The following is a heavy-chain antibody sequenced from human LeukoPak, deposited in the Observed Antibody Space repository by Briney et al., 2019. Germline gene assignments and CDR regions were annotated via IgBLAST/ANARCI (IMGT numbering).Heavy chain of an antibody. D-gene: IGHD6-19*01. CDR1: GYSFTNFD. CDR2: MNPNSGNK. Sequence: GASVKVSCKASGYSFTNFDINWVRQATGQGLEWMGWMNPNSGNKGDAQKFQGRVTMTMHTSIPTAYMELSSLRSEDTAVYYCARGPQWRGDYYYMDVWGRGTTVTVSS. V-gene: IGHV1-8*01. J-gene: IGHJ6*03. CDR3: ARGPQWRGDYYYMDV.